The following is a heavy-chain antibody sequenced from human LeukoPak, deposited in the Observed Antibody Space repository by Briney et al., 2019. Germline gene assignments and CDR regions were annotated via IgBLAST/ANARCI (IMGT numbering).Heavy chain of an antibody. V-gene: IGHV4/OR15-8*02. CDR1: GVSIRSTNW. CDR3: SRESGAFCPFGY. J-gene: IGHJ4*02. Sequence: PSETLSLTCGVSGVSIRSTNWWSWVRQPPGRGLEWIGEISLSGQTNFNPSLNGRVTMSLDESRNQLSLKLTSVTAADTAIYYCSRESGAFCPFGYWGQGTLVIVPP. D-gene: IGHD1-26*01. CDR2: ISLSGQT.